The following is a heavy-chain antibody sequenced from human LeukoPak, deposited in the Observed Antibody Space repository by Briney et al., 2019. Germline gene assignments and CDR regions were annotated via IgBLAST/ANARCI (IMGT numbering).Heavy chain of an antibody. J-gene: IGHJ4*02. CDR1: GFTFSSYA. Sequence: GGSLRLSCAASGFTFSSYAMHWVRQAPGKGLEWVAVISYDGSNKYYAGSVKGRFTISRDNSKNTLYLQMNSLRVEDTAVYYCARGEGGILATPEDYWGQGTLVTVSS. CDR2: ISYDGSNK. V-gene: IGHV3-30*14. CDR3: ARGEGGILATPEDY. D-gene: IGHD1-14*01.